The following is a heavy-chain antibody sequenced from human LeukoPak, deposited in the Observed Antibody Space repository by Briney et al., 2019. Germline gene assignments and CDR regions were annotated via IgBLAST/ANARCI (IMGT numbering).Heavy chain of an antibody. D-gene: IGHD3-10*01. J-gene: IGHJ5*02. Sequence: SETLSLTCTVSGGSISSSSYYWGWIRQPPGKGLEWIGSIYYSGSTYYNPSLKSRVTISVDTSKNQFSLKLSSVTAADTAVYYCARPLRGPPNWFDPWGQGTLVTVSS. CDR3: ARPLRGPPNWFDP. CDR1: GGSISSSSYY. CDR2: IYYSGST. V-gene: IGHV4-39*07.